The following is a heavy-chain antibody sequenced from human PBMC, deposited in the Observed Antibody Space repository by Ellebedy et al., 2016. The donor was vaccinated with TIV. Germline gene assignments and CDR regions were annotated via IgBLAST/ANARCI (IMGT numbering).Heavy chain of an antibody. J-gene: IGHJ4*02. D-gene: IGHD6-6*01. Sequence: SETLSLXXTVSGGSISSSSYYWGWIRQPPGKGLEWIGSIYYSGSTNYNPSLKSRVTISVDTSKNQFSLKLSSVTAADTAVYYCARRIAARHHTFDYWGQGTLVTVSS. CDR3: ARRIAARHHTFDY. CDR2: IYYSGST. V-gene: IGHV4-39*07. CDR1: GGSISSSSYY.